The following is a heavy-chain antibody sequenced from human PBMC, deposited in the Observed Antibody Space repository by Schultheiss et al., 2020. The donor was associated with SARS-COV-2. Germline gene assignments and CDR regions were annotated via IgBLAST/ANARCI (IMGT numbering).Heavy chain of an antibody. J-gene: IGHJ5*02. Sequence: SETLSLTCTVSGGSISSYYWSWIRQPPGKGLEWIGEINHSGSTNYNPSLKSRVTISVDTSKNQFSLKLSSVTAADTAVYYCARLQLERLWFDPWGQGTLVTVSS. CDR3: ARLQLERLWFDP. D-gene: IGHD1-1*01. CDR2: INHSGST. CDR1: GGSISSYY. V-gene: IGHV4-34*01.